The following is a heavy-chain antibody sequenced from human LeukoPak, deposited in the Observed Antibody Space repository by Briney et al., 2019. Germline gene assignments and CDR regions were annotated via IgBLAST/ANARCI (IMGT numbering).Heavy chain of an antibody. CDR2: ISYDGSNK. Sequence: GGSLRLSCAASGFTFSSYGMHWVRQAPGKGLEWVAVISYDGSNKYYADSVKGRFTISRDNSKNTLYPQMNSLRAEDTAVYYCAKAPFNYWGQGTLVTVSS. CDR1: GFTFSSYG. J-gene: IGHJ4*02. CDR3: AKAPFNY. V-gene: IGHV3-30*18.